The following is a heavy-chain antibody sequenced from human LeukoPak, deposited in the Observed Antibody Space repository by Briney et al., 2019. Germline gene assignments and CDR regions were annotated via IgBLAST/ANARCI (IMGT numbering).Heavy chain of an antibody. CDR1: GGSISSSSYY. V-gene: IGHV4-39*01. D-gene: IGHD2-15*01. CDR3: ATYCSGGSCLDAFDI. CDR2: IYYSGST. Sequence: PSETLSLTCTVSGGSISSSSYYWGWIRQPPGKGLEWIGSIYYSGSTYYNPSLKSRVTISVDTSKNQFSLKLSSVTAADTAVYYCATYCSGGSCLDAFDIWGQGTMVTVSS. J-gene: IGHJ3*02.